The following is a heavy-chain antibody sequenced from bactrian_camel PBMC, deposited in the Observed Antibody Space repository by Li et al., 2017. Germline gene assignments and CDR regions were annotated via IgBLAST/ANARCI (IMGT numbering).Heavy chain of an antibody. CDR2: IDALDRI. D-gene: IGHD1*01. J-gene: IGHJ6*01. V-gene: IGHV3S53*01. CDR1: GYNYSNNC. Sequence: HVQLVESGGDSVQVGGSLQLSCAASGYNYSNNCMAWFRQAPGKEREGVAVIDALDRIGYADSVQGRFTASKDNAKMTLYLQMNSLKPEDTAMYYCGADFPCLTSIAYGLAGNFRSWGQGTQVTVS. CDR3: GADFPCLTSIAYGLAGNFRS.